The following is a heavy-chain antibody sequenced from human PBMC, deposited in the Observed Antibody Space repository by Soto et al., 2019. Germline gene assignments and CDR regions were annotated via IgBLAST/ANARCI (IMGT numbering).Heavy chain of an antibody. CDR2: ISSSSSTI. Sequence: GGSLRLSCVASGFTFSSYSMNWVRQAPGKGLEWVSYISSSSSTIYYADSVKGRFTISRDNAKNSLYLQMNSLRAEDTAVYYCARDMVWGSYRHDAFDIWGQGTMVTVSS. V-gene: IGHV3-48*01. D-gene: IGHD3-16*02. CDR1: GFTFSSYS. CDR3: ARDMVWGSYRHDAFDI. J-gene: IGHJ3*02.